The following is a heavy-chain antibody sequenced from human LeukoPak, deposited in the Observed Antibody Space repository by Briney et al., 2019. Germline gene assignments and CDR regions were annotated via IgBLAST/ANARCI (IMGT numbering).Heavy chain of an antibody. CDR2: IYYSGST. CDR3: ARGYSSGFDFDY. Sequence: SETLSLTCTVSGGSISSYNCNWIRQPPGKGLEWIGYIYYSGSTNYNPSLKSRVTISVDTSRNQFSLRLSSVTAADTAVYYCARGYSSGFDFDYWGQGTLVTVSS. J-gene: IGHJ4*02. D-gene: IGHD6-19*01. CDR1: GGSISSYN. V-gene: IGHV4-59*01.